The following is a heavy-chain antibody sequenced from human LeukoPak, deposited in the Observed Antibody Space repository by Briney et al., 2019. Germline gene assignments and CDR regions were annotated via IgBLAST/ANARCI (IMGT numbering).Heavy chain of an antibody. V-gene: IGHV4-59*12. D-gene: IGHD6-19*01. CDR1: GGSISSYY. J-gene: IGHJ5*02. CDR2: IYYSGST. Sequence: SETLSLTCTVSGGSISSYYWSWIRQPPGKGLEWIGYIYYSGSTNYNPSLKSRVTISVDTSRNQFSLKLSSVTAADTAVYYCARRVVWLVFTRPGGFDPWGQGTLVTVSS. CDR3: ARRVVWLVFTRPGGFDP.